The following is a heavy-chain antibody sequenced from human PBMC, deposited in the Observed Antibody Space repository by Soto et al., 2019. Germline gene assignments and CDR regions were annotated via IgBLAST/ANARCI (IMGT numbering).Heavy chain of an antibody. CDR2: ISGSGGST. V-gene: IGHV3-23*01. D-gene: IGHD6-19*01. CDR1: GFTFSSYA. Sequence: EVQLLESGGGLVQPGGSLRLSCAASGFTFSSYAMSWVRQAPGKGLEWVSAISGSGGSTYYADSVKGRFTISRDNSKNTPYLQMNSLRAKDTAVYYCAKDKQWLVSGNMDVWGKGTTVTVSS. CDR3: AKDKQWLVSGNMDV. J-gene: IGHJ6*03.